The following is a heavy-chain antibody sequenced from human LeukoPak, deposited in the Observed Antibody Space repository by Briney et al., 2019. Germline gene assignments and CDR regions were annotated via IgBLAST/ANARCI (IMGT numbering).Heavy chain of an antibody. CDR2: ISGSGGST. Sequence: GGSLRLSCAASGFTFSSYAMSWVRQAPGKGLEWVSAISGSGGSTYYADSVKGRFTISRDNSKNTLYLQMNSLRAEDTALYYCARDHPAARGYYYYYVDVWGKGTTVTVSS. J-gene: IGHJ6*03. CDR1: GFTFSSYA. D-gene: IGHD6-6*01. CDR3: ARDHPAARGYYYYYVDV. V-gene: IGHV3-23*01.